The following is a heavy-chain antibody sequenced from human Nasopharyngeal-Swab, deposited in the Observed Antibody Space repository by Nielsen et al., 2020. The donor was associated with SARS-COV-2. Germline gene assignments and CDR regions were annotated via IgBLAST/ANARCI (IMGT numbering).Heavy chain of an antibody. J-gene: IGHJ4*02. Sequence: GESLKISCVGSGYTFSSYWMHWVRQVPGKGLVWASRIDTDGSTTNYADSVKGRFRISRDNAKNTLYLQMDSLRGEDTAIYYCTRDIGGRYGYWGQGILVTVSS. D-gene: IGHD1-26*01. CDR1: GYTFSSYW. V-gene: IGHV3-74*01. CDR3: TRDIGGRYGY. CDR2: IDTDGSTT.